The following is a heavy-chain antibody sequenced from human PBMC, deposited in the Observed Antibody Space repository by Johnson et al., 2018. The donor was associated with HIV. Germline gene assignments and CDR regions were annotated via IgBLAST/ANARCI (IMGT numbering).Heavy chain of an antibody. Sequence: VQLVESGGVVVQPGGSLRLSCAASGFTFDDYAMHWVRQAPGKGLEWVSLISWDGGSTYYADSVKGRFTISRDNSKNSLYLQMNSLRAEDTALYYCAKEAAMVQGGAFDIWGQGTMVTVSS. D-gene: IGHD3-10*01. V-gene: IGHV3-43D*04. CDR1: GFTFDDYA. CDR2: ISWDGGST. CDR3: AKEAAMVQGGAFDI. J-gene: IGHJ3*02.